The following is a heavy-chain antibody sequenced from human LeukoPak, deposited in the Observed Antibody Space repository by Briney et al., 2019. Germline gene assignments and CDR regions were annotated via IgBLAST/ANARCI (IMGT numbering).Heavy chain of an antibody. D-gene: IGHD2-21*01. CDR3: ARSRGYCGGEAQCDFTY. Sequence: GRSLRLSCAASGFTFSSYAFHWVRQAPGKGLEWVALISDHESGSNEYYAASVKGRSTISRDNSRKTLSLQMNTLRIEDTAVYYCARSRGYCGGEAQCDFTYWGQGTLVTVSS. CDR2: ISDHESGSNE. J-gene: IGHJ4*02. V-gene: IGHV3-30-3*01. CDR1: GFTFSSYA.